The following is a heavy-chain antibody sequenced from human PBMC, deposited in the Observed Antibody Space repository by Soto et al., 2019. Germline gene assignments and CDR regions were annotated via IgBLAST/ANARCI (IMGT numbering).Heavy chain of an antibody. J-gene: IGHJ4*02. Sequence: PSETLSLTCSVSGGSISSGGHYWSWIRQHPGKGLEWIGYIYHSGSTYYNPSLKSRVTISVDRSKNQFSLKLSSVTAADTAVYYCASTVTTFKDYFDYWGQGTLVTVSS. V-gene: IGHV4-30-2*01. CDR1: GGSISSGGHY. CDR2: IYHSGST. D-gene: IGHD4-17*01. CDR3: ASTVTTFKDYFDY.